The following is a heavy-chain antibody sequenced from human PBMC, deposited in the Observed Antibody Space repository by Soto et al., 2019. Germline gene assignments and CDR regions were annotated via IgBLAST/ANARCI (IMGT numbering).Heavy chain of an antibody. CDR2: IIPILGIA. D-gene: IGHD1-1*01. CDR3: AFWTPNPEHPDYSSYYMDV. J-gene: IGHJ6*03. CDR1: GGTFSSYT. Sequence: QVQLVQSGAEVKKPGSSVKVSCKASGGTFSSYTISWVRQAPGQGLEWMGRIIPILGIANYAQKFQGRVTVNADKSTSTAYMELSSLRSEDTAVYYCAFWTPNPEHPDYSSYYMDVWGKGTTVTVSS. V-gene: IGHV1-69*02.